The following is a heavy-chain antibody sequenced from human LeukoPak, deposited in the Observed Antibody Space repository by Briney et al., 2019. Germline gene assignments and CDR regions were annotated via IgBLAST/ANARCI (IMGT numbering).Heavy chain of an antibody. CDR2: INHSGST. J-gene: IGHJ4*02. Sequence: PSETLSLTCAVYGGSFSGYYWSWIRQPPGKGLEWIGEINHSGSTNYNPSLKSRVTISVDTSKHPFSLKLSSVTAADTAVYYCARVNPSITGQFYYFDYWGQGTLVTVSS. V-gene: IGHV4-34*01. CDR3: ARVNPSITGQFYYFDY. CDR1: GGSFSGYY. D-gene: IGHD1-20*01.